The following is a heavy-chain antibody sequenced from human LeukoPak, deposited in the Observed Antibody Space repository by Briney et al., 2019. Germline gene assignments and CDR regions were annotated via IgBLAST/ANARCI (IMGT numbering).Heavy chain of an antibody. Sequence: GGSLRLSCAASGFTFSSYAMHRVRQAPGKGLEWVAVISYDGSNKYYADSVKGRFTISRDNSKNTLYLQMNSLRAEDTTVYYCAREMVRGVIIYYYYGMDVWGKGTTVTVSS. J-gene: IGHJ6*04. D-gene: IGHD3-10*01. CDR3: AREMVRGVIIYYYYGMDV. CDR1: GFTFSSYA. V-gene: IGHV3-30*04. CDR2: ISYDGSNK.